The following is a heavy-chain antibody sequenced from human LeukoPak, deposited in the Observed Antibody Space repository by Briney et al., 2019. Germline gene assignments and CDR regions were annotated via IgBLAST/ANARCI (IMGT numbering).Heavy chain of an antibody. CDR2: IIPIFGTA. CDR3: ARRGCSGGSCQTYDAFDI. D-gene: IGHD2-15*01. V-gene: IGHV1-69*13. CDR1: GGTFSSYA. Sequence: SVKVSCKASGGTFSSYAISWVRQAPGQGLEWMGGIIPIFGTANYAQKFQGRVTITADESTSTAYMELSSLRSEDTAVYYCARRGCSGGSCQTYDAFDIWGQGTMVTVSS. J-gene: IGHJ3*02.